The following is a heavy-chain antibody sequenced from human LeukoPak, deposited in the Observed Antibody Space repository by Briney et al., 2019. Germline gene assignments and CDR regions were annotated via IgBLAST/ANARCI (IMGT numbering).Heavy chain of an antibody. Sequence: GGSPRLSCAASGFTFSSYEMNWVRQAPGKGLEWVSYISSSGSTIYYADSVKGRFTISRDNAKNSLNLQMHSLRAEDTAVYYCSVLTGYYSYWGQGTLVTVSS. CDR3: SVLTGYYSY. D-gene: IGHD3-9*01. CDR1: GFTFSSYE. J-gene: IGHJ4*02. CDR2: ISSSGSTI. V-gene: IGHV3-48*03.